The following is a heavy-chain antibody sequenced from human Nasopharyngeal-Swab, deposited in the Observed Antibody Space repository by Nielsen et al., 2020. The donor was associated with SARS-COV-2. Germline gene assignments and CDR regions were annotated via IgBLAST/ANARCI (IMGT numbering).Heavy chain of an antibody. V-gene: IGHV1-46*01. J-gene: IGHJ6*02. D-gene: IGHD1-1*01. CDR2: INPSGGDT. Sequence: ASVKVSCTASGYTFTTYNVHWVRQAPGQGLEWMGRINPSGGDTGYAQKFQGRVTMTRDTSTSTVYMEVSSLRSEDTAVYYCANRRLEGIDVWGQGTTV. CDR1: GYTFTTYN. CDR3: ANRRLEGIDV.